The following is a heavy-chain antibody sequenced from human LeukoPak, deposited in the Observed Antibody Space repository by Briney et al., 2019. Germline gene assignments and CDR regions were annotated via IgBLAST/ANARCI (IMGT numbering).Heavy chain of an antibody. J-gene: IGHJ4*02. CDR2: AIPFFGTA. D-gene: IGHD5-18*01. Sequence: ASVKVSCKASGGTFSSYAFGWVRQAPGQGPEWVGGAIPFFGTANYAQKFQGRVTITTDESTSTAYMELSSLRSEDTAVYYCARGVLQTSRAIVTYYFDYWGQGTLVTVSS. CDR3: ARGVLQTSRAIVTYYFDY. CDR1: GGTFSSYA. V-gene: IGHV1-69*05.